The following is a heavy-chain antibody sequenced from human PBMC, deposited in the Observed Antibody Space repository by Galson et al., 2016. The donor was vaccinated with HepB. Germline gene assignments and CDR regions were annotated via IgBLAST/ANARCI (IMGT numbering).Heavy chain of an antibody. D-gene: IGHD3-10*01. CDR2: IWYDGSNK. Sequence: SLRLSCAASGFTFRSYGMHWVRQAPGKGLEWVAVIWYDGSNKYYADSVKGRFTVSRDNSKNTLYLQMNSLRVDDTAVYYCARGPNYTGSGTDPEDWGQGTLVTVSS. CDR1: GFTFRSYG. J-gene: IGHJ4*02. V-gene: IGHV3-33*08. CDR3: ARGPNYTGSGTDPED.